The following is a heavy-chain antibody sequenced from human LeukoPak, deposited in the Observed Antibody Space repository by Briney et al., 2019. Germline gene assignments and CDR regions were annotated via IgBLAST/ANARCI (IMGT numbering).Heavy chain of an antibody. V-gene: IGHV3-21*01. CDR1: GFTFSSYS. D-gene: IGHD3-3*01. CDR2: ISSSSSYI. CDR3: ARALRFSEWLSEDYYYYYMDV. J-gene: IGHJ6*03. Sequence: PGGSLRLSCAASGFTFSSYSMNWVRQAPGKGLEWVSSISSSSSYIYYADSVKGRFTISRDNAKNSLYLQMNSLRAEDTAVYYCARALRFSEWLSEDYYYYYMDVWGKGTTVTVSS.